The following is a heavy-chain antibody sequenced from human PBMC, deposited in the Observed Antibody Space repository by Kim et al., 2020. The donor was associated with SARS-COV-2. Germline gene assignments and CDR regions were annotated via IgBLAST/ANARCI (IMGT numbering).Heavy chain of an antibody. J-gene: IGHJ6*02. CDR2: IIPILGIA. CDR3: ARDGAHCGGDCYSAYGMDV. CDR1: GGTFSSYT. V-gene: IGHV1-69*04. Sequence: SVKVSCKASGGTFSSYTISWVRQAPGQGLEWMGRIIPILGIANYAQKFQGRVTITADKSTSTAYMELSSLRSEDTAVYYCARDGAHCGGDCYSAYGMDVWGQGTTVTVSS. D-gene: IGHD2-21*02.